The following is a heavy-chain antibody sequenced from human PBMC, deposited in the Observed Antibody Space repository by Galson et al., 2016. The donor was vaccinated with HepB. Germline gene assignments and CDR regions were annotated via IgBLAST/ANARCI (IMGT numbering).Heavy chain of an antibody. D-gene: IGHD1-1*01. J-gene: IGHJ4*02. V-gene: IGHV3-23*01. CDR1: GFVFSNFG. Sequence: SLRLSGAASGFVFSNFGLSWVRQAPGKGLEWVASISTRRTTYYSDSVQGRFTISRDNSNNTLYLQMNGLRAGDTAVYYCAKERLVRRIFDHWGQGTLLTVSS. CDR3: AKERLVRRIFDH. CDR2: ISTRRTT.